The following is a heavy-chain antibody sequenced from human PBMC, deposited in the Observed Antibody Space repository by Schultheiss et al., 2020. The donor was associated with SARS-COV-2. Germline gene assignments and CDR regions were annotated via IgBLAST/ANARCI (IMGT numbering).Heavy chain of an antibody. CDR2: IKQDGSEK. D-gene: IGHD3-10*01. CDR1: GFTFSSYW. Sequence: GGSLRLSCAASGFTFSSYWMSWVRQAPGKGLEWVANIKQDGSEKYYVDSVKGRFTISRDNAKNSLYLQMNSLRAEDTAVYYCARDPPITMVRGVILPIDYWGQGTLVTVSS. V-gene: IGHV3-7*01. J-gene: IGHJ4*02. CDR3: ARDPPITMVRGVILPIDY.